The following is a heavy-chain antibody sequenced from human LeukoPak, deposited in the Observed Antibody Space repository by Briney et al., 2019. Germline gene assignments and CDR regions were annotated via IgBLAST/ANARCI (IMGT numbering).Heavy chain of an antibody. Sequence: GGSLRLSCAASGFTFSSYSMSWVRQAPGKGPAWVSYISGRSSIIYYADSVKGRFTISRDNAKNPLYLQMTGLRAEDTAVYYCARDQSGHIAGGTDAFEIWGQGTMVTVSS. CDR1: GFTFSSYS. D-gene: IGHD1-26*01. J-gene: IGHJ3*02. V-gene: IGHV3-48*04. CDR2: ISGRSSII. CDR3: ARDQSGHIAGGTDAFEI.